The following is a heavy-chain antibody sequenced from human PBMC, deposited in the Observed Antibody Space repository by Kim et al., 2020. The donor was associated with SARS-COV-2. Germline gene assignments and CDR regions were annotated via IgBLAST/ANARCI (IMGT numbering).Heavy chain of an antibody. Sequence: GGSLRLSCAASGFSFSSYAMSWVRQAPGKGLEWVSAISGSGGSTYYADSVKGRFTISRDNSKNTLYLQMNSLRAEDTAVYYCANLPVVGYCSSTSCYVPNWGQGTLVNVSS. CDR1: GFSFSSYA. CDR3: ANLPVVGYCSSTSCYVPN. D-gene: IGHD2-2*01. J-gene: IGHJ4*02. CDR2: ISGSGGST. V-gene: IGHV3-23*01.